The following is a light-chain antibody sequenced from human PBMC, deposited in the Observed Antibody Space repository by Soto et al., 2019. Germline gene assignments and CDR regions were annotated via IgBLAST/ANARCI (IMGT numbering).Light chain of an antibody. CDR2: EGI. V-gene: IGLV2-23*01. J-gene: IGLJ1*01. CDR1: SSTVGGFNV. Sequence: QSALTQPASVSGSPGQSITISCTGTSSTVGGFNVVSWYQQHPGKAPKVIIYEGIKRPSGISNRFSGSHSGSTASLTISGLQAEDEADYSCSSYVFATNYIFG. CDR3: SSYVFATNYI.